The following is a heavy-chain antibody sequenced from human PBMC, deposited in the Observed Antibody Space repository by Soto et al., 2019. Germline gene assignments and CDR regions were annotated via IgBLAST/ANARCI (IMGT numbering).Heavy chain of an antibody. Sequence: LRLSCAGSGFTFGDSYMSWIRQAPGKGLEWLSYISPGSRYPAYADSVKGRFTNSRDNAKRSLYLQMMSLTAEDTAIYYCVRGGGGGLFDPWGQGTMVTVSS. CDR3: VRGGGGGLFDP. V-gene: IGHV3-11*06. CDR2: ISPGSRYP. J-gene: IGHJ5*02. CDR1: GFTFGDSY. D-gene: IGHD2-15*01.